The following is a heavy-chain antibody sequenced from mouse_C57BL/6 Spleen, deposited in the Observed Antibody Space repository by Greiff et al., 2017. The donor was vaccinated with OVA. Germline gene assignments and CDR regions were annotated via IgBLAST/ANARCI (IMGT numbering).Heavy chain of an antibody. CDR3: ARDYGSSYWYFDV. CDR2: ISYDGSN. V-gene: IGHV3-6*01. D-gene: IGHD1-1*01. J-gene: IGHJ1*03. CDR1: GYSITSGYY. Sequence: ESGPGLMKPSQSLSLTCSVTGYSITSGYYWNWIRQFPGNKLEWMGYISYDGSNNYNPSLKNRISITRDTSKNQFFLKLNSVTTEDTATYYCARDYGSSYWYFDVWGTGTTVTVSS.